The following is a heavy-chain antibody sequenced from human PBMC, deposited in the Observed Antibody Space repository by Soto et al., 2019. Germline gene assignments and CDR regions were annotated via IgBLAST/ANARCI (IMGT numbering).Heavy chain of an antibody. CDR1: GGSISSYY. CDR2: IYYSGST. D-gene: IGHD2-15*01. J-gene: IGHJ3*02. V-gene: IGHV4-59*08. CDR3: ASGYCSGGSCYPDAFDI. Sequence: QVQLQESDPGLVKPSETLSLTCTVSGGSISSYYWSWIRQPPGKGLEWIGYIYYSGSTNYNPSLKSRVTISVDTSKNQFSLKLSSVTAADTAVYYCASGYCSGGSCYPDAFDIWGQGTMVTVSS.